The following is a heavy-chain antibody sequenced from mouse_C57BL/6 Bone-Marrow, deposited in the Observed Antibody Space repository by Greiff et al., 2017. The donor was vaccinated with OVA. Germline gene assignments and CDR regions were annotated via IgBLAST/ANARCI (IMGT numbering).Heavy chain of an antibody. CDR1: GFNIKDDY. CDR2: IDPENGDT. D-gene: IGHD3-2*02. J-gene: IGHJ3*01. V-gene: IGHV14-4*01. CDR3: TTYSSGYVSWFAY. Sequence: EVQLKESGAELVRPGASVKLSCTASGFNIKDDYMHWVKQRPEQGLEWIGWIDPENGDTEYASKFQGKATITADTSSNTAYLQLSSLTSEDTAVYYCTTYSSGYVSWFAYWGQGTLVTVSA.